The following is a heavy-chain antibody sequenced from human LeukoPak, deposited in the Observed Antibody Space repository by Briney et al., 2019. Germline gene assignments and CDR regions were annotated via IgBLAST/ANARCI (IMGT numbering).Heavy chain of an antibody. V-gene: IGHV1-69*13. D-gene: IGHD6-19*01. J-gene: IGHJ6*03. CDR3: ARGTAGTGLWGYYYYYMDV. Sequence: SVKVSCKASGGTFSSYAISWVRQAPGQGLEWMGGMIPIFGTANYAQKFQGRVTITADESTSTAYMELRSLRSEDTAVYYCARGTAGTGLWGYYYYYMDVWGKGTTVTISS. CDR1: GGTFSSYA. CDR2: MIPIFGTA.